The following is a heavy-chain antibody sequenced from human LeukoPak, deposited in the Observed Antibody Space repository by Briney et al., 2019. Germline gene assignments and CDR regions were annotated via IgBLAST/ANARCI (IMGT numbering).Heavy chain of an antibody. CDR3: ARGESFEYDFWSGYSHKQNWFDP. CDR2: MNPNSSNT. J-gene: IGHJ5*02. D-gene: IGHD3-3*01. CDR1: GYTFTSYD. Sequence: ASVKVSCKASGYTFTSYDINWVRQATGQGLEWMGWMNPNSSNTGYAQKFQGRVTITRNTSISTAYMELSSLRSEDTAVYYCARGESFEYDFWSGYSHKQNWFDPWGQGTLVTVSS. V-gene: IGHV1-8*03.